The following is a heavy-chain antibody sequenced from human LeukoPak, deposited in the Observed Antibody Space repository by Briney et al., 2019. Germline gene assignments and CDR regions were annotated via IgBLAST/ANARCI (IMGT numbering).Heavy chain of an antibody. D-gene: IGHD2-2*02. CDR1: GGTFSSYA. J-gene: IGHJ5*02. V-gene: IGHV1-2*02. Sequence: VASVKVSCKASGGTFSSYAISWVRQAPGQGLEWMGWINPNSGGTNYAQKFQGRVTMTRDTSISTAYMELSRLRSDDTAVYYCARDRYCSSTSCYMNWYDPWGQGTLVTVSS. CDR3: ARDRYCSSTSCYMNWYDP. CDR2: INPNSGGT.